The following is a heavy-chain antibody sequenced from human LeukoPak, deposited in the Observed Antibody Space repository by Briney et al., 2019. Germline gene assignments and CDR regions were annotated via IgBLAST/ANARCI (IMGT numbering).Heavy chain of an antibody. Sequence: GSLRLSCAASGFTFSSYNMNWVRQPPGKGLEWIGTIYYSGSTNYNPSLKSRVTISVDTSKNQFSLKLSSVTAADTAVYYCARGGRYYYGSGKYYYYYYYMDVWGKGTTVTVSS. CDR1: GFTFSSYN. CDR2: IYYSGST. D-gene: IGHD3-10*01. J-gene: IGHJ6*03. V-gene: IGHV4-34*01. CDR3: ARGGRYYYGSGKYYYYYYYMDV.